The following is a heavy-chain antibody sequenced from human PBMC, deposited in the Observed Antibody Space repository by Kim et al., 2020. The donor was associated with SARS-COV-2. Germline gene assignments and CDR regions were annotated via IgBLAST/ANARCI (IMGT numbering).Heavy chain of an antibody. D-gene: IGHD3-10*01. CDR2: INHSGST. Sequence: SETLSLTCAVYGGSFSGYYWSWIRQPPGKGLEWIGEINHSGSTNYNPSLKSRVTISVDTSKNQFSLKLSSVTAADTAVYYCARMGRWFGEKAFDIWGQGTMVTVSS. CDR1: GGSFSGYY. J-gene: IGHJ3*02. V-gene: IGHV4-34*01. CDR3: ARMGRWFGEKAFDI.